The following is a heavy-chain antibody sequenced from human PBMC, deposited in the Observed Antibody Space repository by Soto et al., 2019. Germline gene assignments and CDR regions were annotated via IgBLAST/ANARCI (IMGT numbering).Heavy chain of an antibody. Sequence: EVQLVESGGGLVKPGGSLRLSCAASGFTFSSNTMTWVRQAPGKGLEWVSSISSSSSFIYYADSVKGRFTISRDNAKNSLSLQMNSLRADDTAVYYCARDTCRDSVCDCRYWGQGTLVTVSS. CDR1: GFTFSSNT. J-gene: IGHJ4*02. CDR3: ARDTCRDSVCDCRY. CDR2: ISSSSSFI. V-gene: IGHV3-21*01. D-gene: IGHD5-12*01.